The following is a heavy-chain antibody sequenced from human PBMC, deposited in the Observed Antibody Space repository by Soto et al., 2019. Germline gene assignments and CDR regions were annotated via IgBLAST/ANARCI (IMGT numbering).Heavy chain of an antibody. D-gene: IGHD1-26*01. CDR2: ISGSGGST. Sequence: GGSLRLSCAASGFTFSSYAMSWVRQAPGKGLEWVSAISGSGGSTYYADSVKGRFTISRDNSNNTMYLKMNSLRAEDTTVYYCAKADRMLGMYSGSYGCSFDYWGQGTLVTVSS. CDR3: AKADRMLGMYSGSYGCSFDY. V-gene: IGHV3-23*01. J-gene: IGHJ4*02. CDR1: GFTFSSYA.